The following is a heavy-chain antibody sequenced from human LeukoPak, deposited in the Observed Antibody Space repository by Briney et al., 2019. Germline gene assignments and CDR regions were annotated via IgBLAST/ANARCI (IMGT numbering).Heavy chain of an antibody. D-gene: IGHD3-22*01. Sequence: GGSLRLSCAASGFTFSSYAMHWVRQAPGKGLEWVAVISYDGSNKYYADSVKGRFTISRDNSKNTLYLQMSSLRAEDTAVYYCAKMHYYDSSGYPGDWYFDLWGRGTLVTVSS. CDR1: GFTFSSYA. V-gene: IGHV3-30*04. CDR3: AKMHYYDSSGYPGDWYFDL. J-gene: IGHJ2*01. CDR2: ISYDGSNK.